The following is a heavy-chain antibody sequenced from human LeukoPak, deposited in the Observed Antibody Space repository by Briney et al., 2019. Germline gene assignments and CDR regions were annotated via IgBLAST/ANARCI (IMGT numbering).Heavy chain of an antibody. D-gene: IGHD6-13*01. Sequence: SETLSLTCTVSGGSISSYYWGWIRQPPGKGLEWIGYIYYSGSTDYNPSLKSRVTISVDTSKNQFSLQLNSVTPEDTAVYYCARDLSSWYGYWGQGTLVTVSS. V-gene: IGHV4-59*12. J-gene: IGHJ4*02. CDR2: IYYSGST. CDR1: GGSISSYY. CDR3: ARDLSSWYGY.